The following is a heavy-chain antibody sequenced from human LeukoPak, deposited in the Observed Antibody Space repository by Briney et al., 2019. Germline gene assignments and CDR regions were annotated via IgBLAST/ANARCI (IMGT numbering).Heavy chain of an antibody. J-gene: IGHJ6*04. CDR3: ARGLRQVVAAPIYYYYGMDV. V-gene: IGHV4-34*01. D-gene: IGHD2-15*01. CDR1: GGSFSGYY. CDR2: INHSGST. Sequence: PSETLSLTCAVYGGSFSGYYWSWLRQPPGKGLEWIGEINHSGSTNYNPSLKSRVTISVDTSKNQFSLKLSSVTAADTAVYYCARGLRQVVAAPIYYYYGMDVWGKGTTVTVSS.